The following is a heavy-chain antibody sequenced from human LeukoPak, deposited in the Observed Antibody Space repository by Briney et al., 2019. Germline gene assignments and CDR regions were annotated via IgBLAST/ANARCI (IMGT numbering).Heavy chain of an antibody. D-gene: IGHD2-15*01. CDR2: IKEDGGEI. V-gene: IGHV3-7*04. CDR1: GITFSRSW. J-gene: IGHJ4*02. Sequence: GGSLRLFCAASGITFSRSWMSWVRQAPGKGLEWVAFIKEDGGEIFYVDSVKGRFTISRDNAENFLYLQMNSLRAEDTAVYYCARDRGGRSGLDDWGQGTLVTVSS. CDR3: ARDRGGRSGLDD.